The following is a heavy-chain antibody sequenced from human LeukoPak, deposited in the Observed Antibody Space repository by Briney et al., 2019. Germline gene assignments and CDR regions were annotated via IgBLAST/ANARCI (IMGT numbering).Heavy chain of an antibody. V-gene: IGHV4-34*01. Sequence: SETLSLTCAVYGGSFSGYYWSWIRQPPGKGLEWIGEINHSGSTNHNPSLKSRVTISVDTSKNQFSLKLSSVTAADTAVYYCARGTVVVPAARYYFDYWGQGTLVTVSS. J-gene: IGHJ4*02. CDR2: INHSGST. CDR1: GGSFSGYY. D-gene: IGHD2-2*01. CDR3: ARGTVVVPAARYYFDY.